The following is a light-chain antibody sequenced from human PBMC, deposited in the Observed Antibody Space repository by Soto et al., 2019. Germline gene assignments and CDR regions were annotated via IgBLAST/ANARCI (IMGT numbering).Light chain of an antibody. Sequence: QSALTQPASVSGSPGQSITISCTGTSSDIGFYNDVSWYQQYPGKAPNLLIYGVTNRPSGVSYRFSGSKSGSTASLTISWLRYDDEADYDCSSYSTSFFYVFVTGTKLTVL. J-gene: IGLJ1*01. V-gene: IGLV2-14*03. CDR1: SSDIGFYND. CDR3: SSYSTSFFYV. CDR2: GVT.